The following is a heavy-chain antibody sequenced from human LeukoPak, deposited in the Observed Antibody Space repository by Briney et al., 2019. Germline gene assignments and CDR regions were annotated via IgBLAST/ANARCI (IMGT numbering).Heavy chain of an antibody. Sequence: GGSLRLSCAASGFTFSSYWMSWVRQAPGKGLEWVSYISNTGSTIYYADSVRGRFTISRDNAKNSLYLQMNSLRAEDTAVYYCARGPYTSSNYFDYWGQGTLVTVSS. V-gene: IGHV3-48*01. J-gene: IGHJ4*02. CDR1: GFTFSSYW. CDR3: ARGPYTSSNYFDY. CDR2: ISNTGSTI. D-gene: IGHD6-6*01.